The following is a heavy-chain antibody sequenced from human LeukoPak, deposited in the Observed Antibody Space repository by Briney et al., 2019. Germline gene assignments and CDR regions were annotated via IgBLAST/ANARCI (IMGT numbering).Heavy chain of an antibody. J-gene: IGHJ3*02. CDR1: GGSISSYY. Sequence: SETLSLTCTVSGGSISSYYWSWIRQPAGKGLEWIGRIYTSGSTNYNPSLKSRVTMSVDTSKNQFSLKLSSVTAADTAVYYCARDSTYYYDSSAAFDIWGQGTMVTVSS. CDR2: IYTSGST. CDR3: ARDSTYYYDSSAAFDI. V-gene: IGHV4-4*07. D-gene: IGHD3-22*01.